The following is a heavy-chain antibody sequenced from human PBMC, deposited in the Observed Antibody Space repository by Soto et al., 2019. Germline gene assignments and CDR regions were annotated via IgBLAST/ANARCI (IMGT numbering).Heavy chain of an antibody. CDR2: INQDGSEK. CDR1: QISFSSYW. CDR3: ATHLNLHTY. Sequence: HPGGSLGPSCVVSQISFSSYWMTWVRQGPGKGLECVANINQDGSEKYYEDSVKGRFTISRDNTKNSLYLHMNSLRAEDSSVYYCATHLNLHTYRAHGTLVTVSS. V-gene: IGHV3-7*01. D-gene: IGHD1-20*01. J-gene: IGHJ4*01.